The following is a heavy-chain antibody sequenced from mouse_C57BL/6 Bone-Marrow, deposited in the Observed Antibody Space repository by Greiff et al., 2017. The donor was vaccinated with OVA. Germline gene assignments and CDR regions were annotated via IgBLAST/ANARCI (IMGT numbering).Heavy chain of an antibody. CDR3: AIVSTMSATYRYFDV. D-gene: IGHD2-4*01. J-gene: IGHJ1*03. CDR1: GYTFTSYW. CDR2: IHPSDSDT. V-gene: IGHV1-74*01. Sequence: QVQLQQPGAELVKPGASVKVSCKASGYTFTSYWMHWVKQRPGQGLEWIGRIHPSDSDTNYNLKFKGKATLTVDKSSSTAYMQLSSLTSGDSAVEDGAIVSTMSATYRYFDVWGTGTTGTVSS.